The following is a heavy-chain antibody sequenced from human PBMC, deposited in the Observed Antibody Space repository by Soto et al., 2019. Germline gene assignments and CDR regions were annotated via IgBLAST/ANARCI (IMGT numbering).Heavy chain of an antibody. CDR2: ISAYNGNT. D-gene: IGHD3-3*01. J-gene: IGHJ5*02. V-gene: IGHV1-18*01. CDR1: GYTLTSDG. Sequence: ALVKVYWKAAGYTLTSDGISWVLQAPGQGLEWMGWISAYNGNTNYAQKLQGRVTMTTDTSTSTAYMELRSLRSDDTAVYYCARDPLRFLEGGDPWFDPWGQGTLVTVSS. CDR3: ARDPLRFLEGGDPWFDP.